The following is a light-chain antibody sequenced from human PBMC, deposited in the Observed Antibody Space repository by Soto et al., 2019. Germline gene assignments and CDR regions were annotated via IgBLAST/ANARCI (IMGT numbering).Light chain of an antibody. Sequence: DIQMTQSPSTLSASVGDRVTITCRASQSISSWLAWYQQKPGKAPKLLIYKASSLESGVPSRFSGSGSGTEFTLTISSLQPDDFATYYCQQYNSGMFGQGTKVEIK. CDR2: KAS. CDR3: QQYNSGM. V-gene: IGKV1-5*03. J-gene: IGKJ1*01. CDR1: QSISSW.